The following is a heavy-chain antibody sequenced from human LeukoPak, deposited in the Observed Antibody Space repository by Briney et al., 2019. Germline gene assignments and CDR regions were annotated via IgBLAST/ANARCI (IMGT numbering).Heavy chain of an antibody. CDR3: ARCRSARYNWNLGTLDY. CDR1: GYTFTGYY. Sequence: ASVKVSCKASGYTFTGYYMHWVRQAPGQGLEWMGWINPNSGGTNYAQKFQGRVTMTRDTSISTAYMELSRLRSDDTAVYYCARCRSARYNWNLGTLDYWGQGTLATVSS. J-gene: IGHJ4*02. CDR2: INPNSGGT. D-gene: IGHD1-20*01. V-gene: IGHV1-2*02.